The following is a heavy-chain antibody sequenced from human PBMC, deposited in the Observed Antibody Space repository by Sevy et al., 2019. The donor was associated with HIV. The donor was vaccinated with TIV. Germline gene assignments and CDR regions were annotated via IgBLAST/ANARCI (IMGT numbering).Heavy chain of an antibody. CDR3: ARAKTTTVTFDY. V-gene: IGHV4-31*03. Sequence: SETLSLTCTVSGGSISTGDYYWSWIRQHPGKGLEWVGYIFYSGSTYSNPSLKSRLTISVDTSKNQFSLKLSSVTAADTAMYYCARAKTTTVTFDYWGQGTLVTVSS. CDR2: IFYSGST. D-gene: IGHD4-4*01. J-gene: IGHJ4*02. CDR1: GGSISTGDYY.